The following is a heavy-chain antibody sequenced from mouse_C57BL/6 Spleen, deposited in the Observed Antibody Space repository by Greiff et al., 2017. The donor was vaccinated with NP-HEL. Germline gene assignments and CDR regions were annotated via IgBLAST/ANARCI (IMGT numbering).Heavy chain of an antibody. CDR3: ARWWSGYDENAMDY. CDR1: GYTFTDYN. CDR2: INPNNGGT. V-gene: IGHV1-18*01. D-gene: IGHD2-2*01. Sequence: EVQLQQSGPELVKPGASVKIPCKASGYTFTDYNMDWVKQSHGKSLEWIGDINPNNGGTIYNQKFKGKATLTVDKSSSTAYMELRSLTSEDTAVYYCARWWSGYDENAMDYWGQGTSVTVSS. J-gene: IGHJ4*01.